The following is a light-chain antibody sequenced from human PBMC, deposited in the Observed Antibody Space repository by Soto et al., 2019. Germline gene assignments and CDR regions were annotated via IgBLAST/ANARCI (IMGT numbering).Light chain of an antibody. V-gene: IGLV2-14*01. CDR1: SSDVGGYNY. Sequence: QSALTQPASVSGSPGQSITISCTGTSSDVGGYNYVSWYQQHPGKAPKLMIYDVSNRPSGVSNRFSGSKSGNTASLTISGRQAEDEADYYCSSYTSSSTIHVVFGGGTKVTVL. CDR2: DVS. J-gene: IGLJ2*01. CDR3: SSYTSSSTIHVV.